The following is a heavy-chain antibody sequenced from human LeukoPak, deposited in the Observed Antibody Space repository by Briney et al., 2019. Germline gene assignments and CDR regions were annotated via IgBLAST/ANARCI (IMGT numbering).Heavy chain of an antibody. V-gene: IGHV3-66*01. CDR1: GFTFSSYS. J-gene: IGHJ2*01. CDR3: ARGAGVSTILGAGWYFDL. CDR2: IYNGDST. D-gene: IGHD3-3*01. Sequence: GGSLRLSCAASGFTFSSYSMNWVRQAPGKGLEWVSVIYNGDSTYYADSVKGRFTISRDNSKNTLFLQMNSLRAEDTAVYYCARGAGVSTILGAGWYFDLWGRGTLVTVSS.